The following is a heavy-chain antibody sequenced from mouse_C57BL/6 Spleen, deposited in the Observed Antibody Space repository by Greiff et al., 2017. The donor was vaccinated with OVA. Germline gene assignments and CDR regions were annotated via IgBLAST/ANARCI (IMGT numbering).Heavy chain of an antibody. CDR1: GFTFSDYG. Sequence: EVKLVESGGGLVKPGGSLKLSCAASGFTFSDYGMHWVRQAPEKGLEWVGYISSGSSTIYYADTVKGRFTLSRDNAKNTWFLQMTSMRSEDTARYYCARETGTEYFDVWGKGTTVTVSA. J-gene: IGHJ1*03. V-gene: IGHV5-17*01. D-gene: IGHD4-1*01. CDR2: ISSGSSTI. CDR3: ARETGTEYFDV.